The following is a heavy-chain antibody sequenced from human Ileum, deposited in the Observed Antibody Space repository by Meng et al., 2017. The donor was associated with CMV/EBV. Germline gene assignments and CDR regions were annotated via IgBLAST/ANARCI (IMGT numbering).Heavy chain of an antibody. Sequence: QGQLQESGHVLVKPSETLSLTGTVSDGSISSYYWSWIRQSAGKGLEWIGRIHTSGTTNYNPSLKSRVTLSLDTSKDQFSLKLTSVTAADTAVYYCAREKSSCTSSTCYGVDSWGQGTLVTVSS. CDR2: IHTSGTT. V-gene: IGHV4-4*07. D-gene: IGHD2-2*01. CDR1: DGSISSYY. J-gene: IGHJ4*02. CDR3: AREKSSCTSSTCYGVDS.